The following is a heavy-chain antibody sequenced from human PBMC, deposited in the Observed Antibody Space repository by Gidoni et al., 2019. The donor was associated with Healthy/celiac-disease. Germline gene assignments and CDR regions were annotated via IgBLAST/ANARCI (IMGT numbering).Heavy chain of an antibody. V-gene: IGHV1-69*06. CDR1: VGTFSSYP. CDR3: ARVLRVTTDYYGRDV. Sequence: QVQLVHSGAEVQKPGSSVKVACKASVGTFSSYPISWVQQAPGQGLEWRGGIITICGTANYAQKFQGRVTITADKSTSTAYMELSSLRSEDTAVYYWARVLRVTTDYYGRDVWGQGTTVTVSS. D-gene: IGHD4-4*01. CDR2: IITICGTA. J-gene: IGHJ6*02.